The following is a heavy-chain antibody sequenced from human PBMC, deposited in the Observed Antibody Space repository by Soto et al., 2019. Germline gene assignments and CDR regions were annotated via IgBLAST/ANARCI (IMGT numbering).Heavy chain of an antibody. CDR2: ISSHGTNK. Sequence: QVQLVESGGGVVQPGRSLRLSCAASGFSFNNYHMHWFRQSPGKGLEWVSLISSHGTNKYYADSVKGRFTISRDNSKNTVYLEMNSLRAEDTAVYHCAKTLRSSWDNPGNCDHWGLGTRVTVSS. D-gene: IGHD6-13*01. CDR1: GFSFNNYH. CDR3: AKTLRSSWDNPGNCDH. V-gene: IGHV3-30*18. J-gene: IGHJ4*02.